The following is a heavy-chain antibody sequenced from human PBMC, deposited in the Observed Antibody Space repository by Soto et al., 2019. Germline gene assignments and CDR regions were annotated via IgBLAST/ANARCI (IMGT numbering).Heavy chain of an antibody. Sequence: ASVKVSCKASGYTFTSYGISWVRQAPGQGLEWMGWINAYNGNTNYAQKLQGRVTMTTDTSTSTAYMELRSLRSDDTAVYYCARGEGYYDILTGYSIPLLDYYYGMDVWG. V-gene: IGHV1-18*01. J-gene: IGHJ6*02. CDR2: INAYNGNT. CDR1: GYTFTSYG. D-gene: IGHD3-9*01. CDR3: ARGEGYYDILTGYSIPLLDYYYGMDV.